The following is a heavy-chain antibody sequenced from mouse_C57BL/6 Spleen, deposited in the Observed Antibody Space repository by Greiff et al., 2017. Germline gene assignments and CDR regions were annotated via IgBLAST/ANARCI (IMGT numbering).Heavy chain of an antibody. Sequence: VNVVESGPGLVAPSQSLSITCTVSGFSLTSYGVSWVRQPPGKGLEWRGVIWGDGSTNYHSAHISRLSISQDNSKSQVFLKLNSLQTDDTATYYCAKDGIYYGNYGGAMDYWGQGASVTVSS. CDR3: AKDGIYYGNYGGAMDY. CDR1: GFSLTSYG. D-gene: IGHD2-1*01. J-gene: IGHJ4*01. V-gene: IGHV2-3*01. CDR2: IWGDGST.